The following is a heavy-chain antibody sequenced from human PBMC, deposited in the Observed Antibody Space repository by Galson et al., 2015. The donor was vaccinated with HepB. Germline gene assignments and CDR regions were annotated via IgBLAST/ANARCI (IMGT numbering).Heavy chain of an antibody. CDR2: ISGSGGST. CDR3: AKYGATVDDKAYYFDY. Sequence: SLRLSCAASGFTFSSYAMSWVRQAPGKGLEWVSAISGSGGSTYYADSVKGRFTISRDNSKNTLYLQMNSLRAEDTAVYYCAKYGATVDDKAYYFDYWGQGTLVTVSS. V-gene: IGHV3-23*01. CDR1: GFTFSSYA. D-gene: IGHD4-11*01. J-gene: IGHJ4*02.